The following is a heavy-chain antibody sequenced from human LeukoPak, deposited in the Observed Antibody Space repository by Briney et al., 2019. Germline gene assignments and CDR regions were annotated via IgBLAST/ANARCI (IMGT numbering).Heavy chain of an antibody. V-gene: IGHV1-69*01. CDR1: GGTFSSYA. J-gene: IGHJ4*02. CDR3: ARENYDYVWGSYRSLYYFDY. CDR2: IIPIFGTA. Sequence: SVKVSCKASGGTFSSYAIGWVRQAPGQGLEWMGGIIPIFGTANYAQKFQGRVTITADESTSTAYMELSSLRSEDTAVYYCARENYDYVWGSYRSLYYFDYWGQGTLVTVSS. D-gene: IGHD3-16*02.